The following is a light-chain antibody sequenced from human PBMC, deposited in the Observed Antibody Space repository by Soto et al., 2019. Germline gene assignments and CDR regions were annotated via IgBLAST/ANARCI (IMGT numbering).Light chain of an antibody. V-gene: IGKV1-39*01. CDR1: QSISSY. CDR2: AAS. J-gene: IGKJ3*01. CDR3: QQNYSTPRGFT. Sequence: DIQMTQSPSSLSASVGDRVTITCRASQSISSYLNWYQQKPGKAPKLLIYAASSLQSGVPSRFSGSGSGTDFTLTISSLQPEDFATYYCQQNYSTPRGFTFGPGTKVDIK.